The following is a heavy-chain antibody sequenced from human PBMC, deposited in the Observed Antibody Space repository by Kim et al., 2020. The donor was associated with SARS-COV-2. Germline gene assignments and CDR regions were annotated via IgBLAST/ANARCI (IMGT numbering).Heavy chain of an antibody. J-gene: IGHJ4*02. V-gene: IGHV3-33*01. CDR3: TRDISSHYFDY. CDR2: K. Sequence: KFYVDSVKGRFTISRDNSKNTLYLEMNSLRVEDTAVYYCTRDISSHYFDYWGQGTLVTVSS.